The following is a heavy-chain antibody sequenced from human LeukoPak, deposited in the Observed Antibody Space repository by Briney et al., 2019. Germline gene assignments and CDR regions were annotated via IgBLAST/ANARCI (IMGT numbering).Heavy chain of an antibody. J-gene: IGHJ6*02. CDR1: GYSFTSYW. CDR2: IYPGDSDT. CDR3: ARGGYCGGDCYSGYYYYGMDV. D-gene: IGHD2-21*02. V-gene: IGHV5-51*01. Sequence: GESLKISCKGSGYSFTSYWIGWVRQMPGKGLEWMGIIYPGDSDTRYSPSFQGQVTISADKSISTAYLQWSSLKASDTAMYYCARGGYCGGDCYSGYYYYGMDVWGQGTTVTVSS.